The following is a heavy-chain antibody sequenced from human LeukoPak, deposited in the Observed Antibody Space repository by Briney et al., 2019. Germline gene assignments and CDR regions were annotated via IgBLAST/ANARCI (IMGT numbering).Heavy chain of an antibody. CDR1: GGSISSGSYY. V-gene: IGHV4-61*02. Sequence: PSETLSLTCTVSGGSISSGSYYWSWIRQPAGKGLEWIGRIYTSGSTNYNPSLKSRVTISVDTSKNQFSLKLSSVTAADTAVYYYAGLRYFDWSLDYWGQGTLVTVSS. D-gene: IGHD3-9*01. J-gene: IGHJ4*02. CDR3: AGLRYFDWSLDY. CDR2: IYTSGST.